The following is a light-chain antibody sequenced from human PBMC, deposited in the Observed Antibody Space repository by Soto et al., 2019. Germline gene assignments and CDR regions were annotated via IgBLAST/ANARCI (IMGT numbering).Light chain of an antibody. CDR2: GAS. CDR3: QQYGSSPRVT. CDR1: QSVSSSY. Sequence: EIVLTQSPGTLSLSPGERATLSCRASQSVSSSYLAWYQQKPGQAPRLLIYGASSRATGIPDRFSGSGSGTDFTLTITTLEAEGFAVYYCQQYGSSPRVTFGGGTKVYIK. V-gene: IGKV3-20*01. J-gene: IGKJ4*01.